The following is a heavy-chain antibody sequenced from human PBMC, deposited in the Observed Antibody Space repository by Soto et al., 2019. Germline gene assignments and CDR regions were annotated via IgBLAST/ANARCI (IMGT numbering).Heavy chain of an antibody. CDR1: GFTFSSYA. Sequence: GGSLRLSCAASGFTFSSYAMSWVRQAPGKGLEWVSAISGSGGSTYYADSVKGQFTISRDNSKNTLYLQMNSLRAEDAAVYYCAKEIPAAGTPGYYYGMDVWGQGTTVTVSS. D-gene: IGHD6-13*01. J-gene: IGHJ6*02. CDR2: ISGSGGST. V-gene: IGHV3-23*01. CDR3: AKEIPAAGTPGYYYGMDV.